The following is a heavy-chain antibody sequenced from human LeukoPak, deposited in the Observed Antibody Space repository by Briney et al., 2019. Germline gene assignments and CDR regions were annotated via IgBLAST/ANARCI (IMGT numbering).Heavy chain of an antibody. CDR2: IWYDGSNK. CDR3: AKDRIYGSGSYDY. CDR1: GFTFSSYG. V-gene: IGHV3-33*06. J-gene: IGHJ4*02. D-gene: IGHD3-10*01. Sequence: GGSLRLSCAASGFTFSSYGMHWVRQAPGKGLEWVAVIWYDGSNKYYADSVKGRFTISRDNSKNTLYLQMNSLRAEDTAVYYCAKDRIYGSGSYDYWGQGTLVTVSS.